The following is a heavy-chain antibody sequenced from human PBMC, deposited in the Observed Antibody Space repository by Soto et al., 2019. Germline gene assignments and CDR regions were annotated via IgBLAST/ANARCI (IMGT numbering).Heavy chain of an antibody. CDR3: AKDYGDISVGWYYYYYMDV. Sequence: GGSLRLSCAASGFTFDDYAMHWVRQAPGKGLEWVSGISWNSGSIGYADSVKGRFTISRDNAKNSLYLQMNSLRAEDTALYYCAKDYGDISVGWYYYYYMDVWGKGTTVTVSS. J-gene: IGHJ6*03. CDR1: GFTFDDYA. D-gene: IGHD4-17*01. CDR2: ISWNSGSI. V-gene: IGHV3-9*01.